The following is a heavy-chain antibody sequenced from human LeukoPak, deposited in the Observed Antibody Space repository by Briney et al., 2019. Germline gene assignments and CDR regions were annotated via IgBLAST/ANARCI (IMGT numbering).Heavy chain of an antibody. CDR1: GFRLNSLG. CDR3: AKRPSDYGDYVTYFDY. D-gene: IGHD4-17*01. CDR2: ISDDGRNK. Sequence: GSLRLFCSTSGFRLNSLGMQRVRQGPGQGLEWVGSISDDGRNKNYADSVKGRFTISRDNSKDTLYLQMNSLRDEDTAVYYCAKRPSDYGDYVTYFDYWGQGTLVTVSS. V-gene: IGHV3-30*18. J-gene: IGHJ4*02.